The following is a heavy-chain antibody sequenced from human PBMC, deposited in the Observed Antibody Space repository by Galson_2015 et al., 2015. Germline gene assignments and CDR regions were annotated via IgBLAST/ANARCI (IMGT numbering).Heavy chain of an antibody. V-gene: IGHV3-33*01. J-gene: IGHJ4*02. Sequence: SLRLSCAASGFTFSSYGMHWVRQAPGKGLEWVAVIWYDGSNKYYADSVKGRFTISRDNSKNTLYLQMNSLRAEDTAVYYCARGGRYCSGGSCYLWIDYWGQGTLVTVSS. CDR1: GFTFSSYG. CDR2: IWYDGSNK. D-gene: IGHD2-15*01. CDR3: ARGGRYCSGGSCYLWIDY.